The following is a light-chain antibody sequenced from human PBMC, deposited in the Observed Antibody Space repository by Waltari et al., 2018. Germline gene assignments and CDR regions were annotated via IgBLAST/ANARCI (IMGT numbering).Light chain of an antibody. CDR3: NSRDSSGNHRNVV. J-gene: IGLJ2*01. V-gene: IGLV3-19*01. Sequence: SSELTQDPAVSVALGQTVRITCQGDSLRSYYASWYQQKPGQAPGLCIYGKNNRPSGIPERCPGSSSGNTASLTITGAQAEDEADYYWNSRDSSGNHRNVVFGGGTKLTVL. CDR2: GKN. CDR1: SLRSYY.